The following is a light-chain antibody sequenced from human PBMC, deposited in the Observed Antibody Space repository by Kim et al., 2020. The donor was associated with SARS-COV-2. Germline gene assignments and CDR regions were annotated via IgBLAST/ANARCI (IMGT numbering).Light chain of an antibody. V-gene: IGKV1-27*01. CDR3: QKYNSAPWT. CDR2: AAS. CDR1: HDIANS. Sequence: SSVRNTAPITCRANHDIANSLAWYQQKPGKVPQVLIYAASTLQSGVPSRFSGSGSGTEFTLTIGSLQTEDVATYYCQKYNSAPWTFGPGTKVDIK. J-gene: IGKJ1*01.